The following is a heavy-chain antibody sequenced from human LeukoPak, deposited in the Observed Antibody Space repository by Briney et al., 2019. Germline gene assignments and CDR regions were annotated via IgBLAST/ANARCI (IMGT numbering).Heavy chain of an antibody. V-gene: IGHV3-7*01. CDR3: ARDTPLGCFDY. J-gene: IGHJ4*02. CDR1: GFTFSSPW. D-gene: IGHD2-15*01. Sequence: GGSLRLSCAASGFTFSSPWMSWVRQAPGKGLEWVANIKQDGSVKFYADSMKGRFTISRDNAKNSLYLQMNSLRTEDTAVYYCARDTPLGCFDYWGQGTLVTVSS. CDR2: IKQDGSVK.